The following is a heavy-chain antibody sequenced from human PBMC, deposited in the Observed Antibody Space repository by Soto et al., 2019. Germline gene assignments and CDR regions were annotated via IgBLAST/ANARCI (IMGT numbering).Heavy chain of an antibody. Sequence: QVQLQESGPGLVKPSGTLSLTCAVSGDSIISTNWWSWVRQPPGKGLEWIGEVFHSGLTNYNPSLKSRVTMLVDKSKNQFSLKVTSVTAADTAMYYCARDYFKNWDFDLWGRGTLVIVSS. CDR1: GDSIISTNW. CDR2: VFHSGLT. J-gene: IGHJ2*01. CDR3: ARDYFKNWDFDL. D-gene: IGHD3-10*01. V-gene: IGHV4-4*02.